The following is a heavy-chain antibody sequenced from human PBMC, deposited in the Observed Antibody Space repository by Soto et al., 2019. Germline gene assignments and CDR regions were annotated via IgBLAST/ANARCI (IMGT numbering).Heavy chain of an antibody. D-gene: IGHD3-3*01. CDR3: AQGGRDTIFGPRYYYYGMDV. CDR2: ISGSGGST. Sequence: GGSLRLSCAASGFTFSSYAMSWVRQAPGKGLEWVSAISGSGGSTYYADSVKGRFTISRDNSKNTLYLQMNSLRAEDTAVYYCAQGGRDTIFGPRYYYYGMDVWGQGTTVTVSS. V-gene: IGHV3-23*01. J-gene: IGHJ6*02. CDR1: GFTFSSYA.